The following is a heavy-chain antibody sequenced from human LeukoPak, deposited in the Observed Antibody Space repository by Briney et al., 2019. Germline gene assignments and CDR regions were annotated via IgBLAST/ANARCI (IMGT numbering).Heavy chain of an antibody. J-gene: IGHJ6*03. D-gene: IGHD4-17*01. V-gene: IGHV3-48*01. CDR3: ARQTTRYKDV. CDR2: ISSSSSTI. CDR1: RLTFSSYS. Sequence: GVDLRLSGAAPRLTFSSYSLNSAHQAPRKGLEWVSYISSSSSTIYYADSGKGRFTISRDNAKNSLYLQMNSLRAEDTAVYYCARQTTRYKDVWGKGTTVTVSS.